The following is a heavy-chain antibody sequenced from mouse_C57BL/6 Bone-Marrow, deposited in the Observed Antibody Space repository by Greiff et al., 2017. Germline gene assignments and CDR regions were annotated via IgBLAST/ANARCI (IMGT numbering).Heavy chain of an antibody. CDR2: IHPNSGST. J-gene: IGHJ4*01. Sequence: VQLQQPGAELVKPGASVKLSCKASGYTFTSYWMHWVKQRPGQGLEWIGMIHPNSGSTNYNEKFKSKATLTVDKSSSTAYMQLSSLTSEDSAVYYCAREYYDYRYYYAMDCWGKGTSVTVAS. CDR3: AREYYDYRYYYAMDC. V-gene: IGHV1-64*01. D-gene: IGHD2-4*01. CDR1: GYTFTSYW.